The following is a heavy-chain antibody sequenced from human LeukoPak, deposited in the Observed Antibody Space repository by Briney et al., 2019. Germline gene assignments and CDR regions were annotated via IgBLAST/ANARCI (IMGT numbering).Heavy chain of an antibody. V-gene: IGHV3-30*03. Sequence: GGSLRLSCAASGFTFSSYGMHWVRQAPGKGLEWVAVISYDGSNKYCADSVKGRFTISRDNSKNTLYLQMNSLRAEDTAVYYCAREWHDAFDIWGQGTMVTVSS. CDR2: ISYDGSNK. CDR3: AREWHDAFDI. CDR1: GFTFSSYG. J-gene: IGHJ3*02. D-gene: IGHD5-24*01.